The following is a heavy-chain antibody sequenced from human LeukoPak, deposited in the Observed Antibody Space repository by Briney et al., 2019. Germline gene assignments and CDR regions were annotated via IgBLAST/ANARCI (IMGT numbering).Heavy chain of an antibody. D-gene: IGHD2-2*01. CDR1: GYTFTSYG. J-gene: IGHJ2*01. CDR2: ISAYNDNT. V-gene: IGHV1-18*01. Sequence: GASVKVSSKASGYTFTSYGISWVRQAPGQGLEWVGWISAYNDNTNYAQKLQGRVTMTTDTSTSTAYMDLRSLRSDDTAVYYCARTCSTGCPYWYFDLWGRGTLVTVSS. CDR3: ARTCSTGCPYWYFDL.